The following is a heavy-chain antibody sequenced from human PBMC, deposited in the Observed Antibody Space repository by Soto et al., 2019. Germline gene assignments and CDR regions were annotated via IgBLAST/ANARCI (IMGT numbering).Heavy chain of an antibody. CDR2: IVPMFGTT. CDR3: ARDLADVHLWDAFDV. V-gene: IGHV1-69*01. Sequence: QVQLVQSGPELKKPGSSVKVSCKAPGDTFNSYGISWVRQAPGQGLEWMGGIVPMFGTTNLALKFEDRVTISADELTTTVYMEIRGLTSEDTAVYYCARDLADVHLWDAFDVWGHGTRVTVSS. D-gene: IGHD6-13*01. J-gene: IGHJ3*01. CDR1: GDTFNSYG.